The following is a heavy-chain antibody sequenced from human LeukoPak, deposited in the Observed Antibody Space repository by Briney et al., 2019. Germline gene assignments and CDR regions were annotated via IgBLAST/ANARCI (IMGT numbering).Heavy chain of an antibody. D-gene: IGHD3-10*01. CDR1: GFTFISYA. J-gene: IGHJ4*02. Sequence: PGGSLRLSCAASGFTFISYAMSWVRQAPGKGLEWVSAISGSGGSTYYADSVKGRFTISGDNSKNTLYLQMNSLRAEDTAVYYCAKGGVRGVIISFDYWGQGTLVTVSS. CDR3: AKGGVRGVIISFDY. CDR2: ISGSGGST. V-gene: IGHV3-23*01.